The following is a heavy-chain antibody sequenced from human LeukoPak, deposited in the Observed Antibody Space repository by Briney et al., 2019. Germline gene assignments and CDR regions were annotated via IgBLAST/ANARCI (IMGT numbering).Heavy chain of an antibody. V-gene: IGHV3-30-3*01. CDR1: GFTFSSYA. CDR2: ISYDGSNK. CDR3: ARDLTMVRGVVLFDP. D-gene: IGHD3-10*01. Sequence: GRSLRLSCAASGFTFSSYAMHWVRQAPGKGLEWVAVISYDGSNKYYADSVKGRFTISRDNAKNSLYLQMNSLRAEDTAVYYCARDLTMVRGVVLFDPWGQGTLVTVSS. J-gene: IGHJ5*02.